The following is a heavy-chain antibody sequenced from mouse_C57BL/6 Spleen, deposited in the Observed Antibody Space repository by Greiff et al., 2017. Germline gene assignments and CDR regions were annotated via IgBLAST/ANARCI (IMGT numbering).Heavy chain of an antibody. Sequence: EVQLVESGGGLVKPGGSLKLSCAASGFTFSSYTMSWVRQTPEKRLEWVATISGGGGNTYYPDSVKGRFTISRDNAKNTLYLQMSRLRSEDTALYYCARHDGYAMDYWGQGTSVTVSS. CDR3: ARHDGYAMDY. J-gene: IGHJ4*01. CDR1: GFTFSSYT. V-gene: IGHV5-9*01. CDR2: ISGGGGNT.